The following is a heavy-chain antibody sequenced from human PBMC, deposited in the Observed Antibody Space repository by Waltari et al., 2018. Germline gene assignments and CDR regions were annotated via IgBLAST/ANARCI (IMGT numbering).Heavy chain of an antibody. J-gene: IGHJ6*03. CDR2: IDPSDSYT. CDR1: GYDVSTYW. V-gene: IGHV5-10-1*01. CDR3: ARTSTRDFYYMDV. Sequence: ELPLVQSGAEVKKPGGSLRTSCEGSGYDVSTYWITWVRHMPGKGLEWMGRIDPSDSYTNYSPSFRGHVTISVDRSISTAYIQWSGLRASDTAIYYCARTSTRDFYYMDVWGKGTTVTVSS. D-gene: IGHD1-1*01.